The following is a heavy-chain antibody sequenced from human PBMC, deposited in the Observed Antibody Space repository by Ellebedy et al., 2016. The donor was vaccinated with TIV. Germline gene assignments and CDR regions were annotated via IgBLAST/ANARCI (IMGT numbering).Heavy chain of an antibody. Sequence: GESLKISCAVSGFTFSSYEMNWVRQAPGKGLEWVSYISGSASVTAYADSVKGRFTISRDNARTSLYLQMKSLRGEDTAVYYCVKDLDTSGWYDFDVWGQGTMVTVSS. V-gene: IGHV3-48*03. CDR1: GFTFSSYE. D-gene: IGHD6-19*01. CDR3: VKDLDTSGWYDFDV. J-gene: IGHJ3*01. CDR2: ISGSASVT.